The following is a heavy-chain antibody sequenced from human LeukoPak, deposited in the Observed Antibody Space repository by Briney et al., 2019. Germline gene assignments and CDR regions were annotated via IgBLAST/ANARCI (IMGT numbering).Heavy chain of an antibody. CDR1: GFTFSNAW. CDR2: IKSKTDGGPT. D-gene: IGHD3-9*01. CDR3: TTGLFNYDILTGPWDDAFDI. Sequence: PGGSLRLSCAASGFTFSNAWMSWVRQAPGKGLEWVGRIKSKTDGGPTDYAAPVKGRFTISRDDSKNTLYPQMNSLKTEDTAVYYCTTGLFNYDILTGPWDDAFDIWGQGTMVTVSS. V-gene: IGHV3-15*01. J-gene: IGHJ3*02.